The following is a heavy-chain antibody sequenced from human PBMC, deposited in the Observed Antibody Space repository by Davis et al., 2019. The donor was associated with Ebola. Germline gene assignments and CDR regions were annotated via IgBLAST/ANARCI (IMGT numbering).Heavy chain of an antibody. CDR2: INPHNGNT. Sequence: ASVKVSCKASGYTFTSYGITWVRXAPGQPLDSLGLINPHNGNTNYAQNVQGRVTMTTDTSTSTAYMEVGILRSDDTAVYYCARAQFPTTSDHWGQGTLVTVSS. V-gene: IGHV1-18*04. D-gene: IGHD1-1*01. J-gene: IGHJ4*02. CDR1: GYTFTSYG. CDR3: ARAQFPTTSDH.